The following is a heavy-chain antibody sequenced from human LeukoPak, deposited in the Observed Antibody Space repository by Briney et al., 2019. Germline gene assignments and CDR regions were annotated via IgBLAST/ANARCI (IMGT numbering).Heavy chain of an antibody. D-gene: IGHD3-3*01. J-gene: IGHJ5*02. V-gene: IGHV4-38-2*02. CDR1: GYSISSGYY. CDR2: IYHSGST. Sequence: ASETLSLTCSVSGYSISSGYYWGWIRQPPGKGLEWIGSIYHSGSTYYNTSLKSRVTISVDTSKNQFSLKLNSVTAADTAVYYCAIGWSGYYWTTWGQGTLVAVSS. CDR3: AIGWSGYYWTT.